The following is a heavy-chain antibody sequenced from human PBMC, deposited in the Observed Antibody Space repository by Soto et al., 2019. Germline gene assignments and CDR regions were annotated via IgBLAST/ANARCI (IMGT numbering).Heavy chain of an antibody. CDR3: ARDIRSGPGVDV. Sequence: GGSLRLSCAASGFTFSSYEMNWVRQAPGKGLEWVSYISGSGSTIYHADSVKGRFTISRDNAKNSLYLQMNSLRAEDTAVYYCARDIRSGPGVDVWGQGTTVTVSS. CDR2: ISGSGSTI. D-gene: IGHD3-3*01. V-gene: IGHV3-48*03. CDR1: GFTFSSYE. J-gene: IGHJ6*02.